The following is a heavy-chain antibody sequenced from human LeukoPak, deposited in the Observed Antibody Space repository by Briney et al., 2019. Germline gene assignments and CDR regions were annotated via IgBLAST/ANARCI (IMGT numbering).Heavy chain of an antibody. CDR3: ARHFRWLQLTLYFDI. V-gene: IGHV4-39*01. D-gene: IGHD5-24*01. Sequence: SETLSLTCTVSGGFTSTPSYDWGWIRQSPGKGLEWIGSIYYTGSTSSNPSLNSRVTMSVDTSKQQFSLKLNSMTAADTAVYYCARHFRWLQLTLYFDIWGRGTLVTVSS. CDR1: GGFTSTPSYD. J-gene: IGHJ2*01. CDR2: IYYTGST.